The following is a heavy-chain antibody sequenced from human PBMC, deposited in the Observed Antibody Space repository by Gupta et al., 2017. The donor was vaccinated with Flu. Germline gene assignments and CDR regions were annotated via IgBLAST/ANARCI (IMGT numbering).Heavy chain of an antibody. CDR1: GFTLSSYD. V-gene: IGHV3-48*03. CDR3: ARGHWDS. Sequence: WVASGFTLSSYDLSWVRLVPGKGLEWVSFISSRDDTYYTDSVKGRFTISRDNAKNSVYLQXNXLRADDXAFYHCARGHWDSWGQGTLVTVSS. J-gene: IGHJ4*02. CDR2: ISSRDDT.